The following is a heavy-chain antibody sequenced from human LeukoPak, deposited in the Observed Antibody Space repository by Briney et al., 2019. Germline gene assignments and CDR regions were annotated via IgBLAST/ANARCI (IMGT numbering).Heavy chain of an antibody. CDR2: ISRSGATI. V-gene: IGHV3-48*03. Sequence: GGSLRLSCAASGFTFSSYGMNWVRQAPGKGPEWISYISRSGATIYYADSVKGRFTISRDNSKNTLYLQMNSLRAEDTAVYYCAKDSYYYGSGSYHDPWGQGTLVTVSS. J-gene: IGHJ5*02. CDR3: AKDSYYYGSGSYHDP. D-gene: IGHD3-10*01. CDR1: GFTFSSYG.